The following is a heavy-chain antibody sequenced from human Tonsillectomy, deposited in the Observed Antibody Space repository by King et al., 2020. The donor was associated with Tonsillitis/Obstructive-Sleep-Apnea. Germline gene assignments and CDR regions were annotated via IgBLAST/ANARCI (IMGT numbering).Heavy chain of an antibody. CDR3: ASAHSSPSVFQH. J-gene: IGHJ1*01. CDR2: IIPIFGTA. Sequence: VQLVQSGDEVKKPGSSVKVSCKASGGTFSSYAIRWVRQAPGQGLEWMGGIIPIFGTANYAQKFQGRVTITADESTSTAYMELSSLRSEDTAVYYCASAHSSPSVFQHWGQGTLVTVSS. V-gene: IGHV1-69*12. D-gene: IGHD6-13*01. CDR1: GGTFSSYA.